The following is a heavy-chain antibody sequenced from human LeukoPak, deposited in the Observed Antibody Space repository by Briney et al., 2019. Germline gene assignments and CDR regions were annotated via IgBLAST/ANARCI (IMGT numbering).Heavy chain of an antibody. D-gene: IGHD2-2*01. CDR1: GFPFSTYA. J-gene: IGHJ4*02. CDR2: LSSSGHNT. V-gene: IGHV3-23*01. Sequence: PGGSLRLSCVASGFPFSTYAMSWVRQAPGKGLQWVASLSSSGHNTQYADSVRGRFAISRDNSKNTLYMQINSLRVEDTAIYYCARGGYPEYWGQGTLVTVSS. CDR3: ARGGYPEY.